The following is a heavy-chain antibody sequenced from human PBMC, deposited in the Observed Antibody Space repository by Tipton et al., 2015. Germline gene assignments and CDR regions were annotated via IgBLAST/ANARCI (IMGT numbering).Heavy chain of an antibody. CDR3: VRDNWLCTSPSCYTWYYGMDV. CDR1: GFTFSTYS. D-gene: IGHD2-2*02. CDR2: IGYNHFV. Sequence: SLRLSCAASGFTFSTYSMTWVRQAPGKGLDWVSSIGYNHFVDYADSVKGRLTISRDNAKNSLYLQMNSLRAEDTAVYYCVRDNWLCTSPSCYTWYYGMDVWGQGTTVTVS. J-gene: IGHJ6*02. V-gene: IGHV3-21*04.